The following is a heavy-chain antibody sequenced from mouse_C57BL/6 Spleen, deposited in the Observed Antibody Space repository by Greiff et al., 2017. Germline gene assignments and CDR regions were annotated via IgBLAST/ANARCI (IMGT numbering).Heavy chain of an antibody. J-gene: IGHJ2*01. CDR3: TREGQLGPEVDYFDY. CDR2: ISSGGDYI. CDR1: GFTFSSYA. D-gene: IGHD4-1*02. Sequence: EVKVVESGEGLVKPGGSLKLSCAASGFTFSSYAMSWVRQTPEKRLEWVAYISSGGDYIYYADTVKGRFTISRDNARNTLYLQMSSLKSEDTAMYYCTREGQLGPEVDYFDYWGQGTTLTVSS. V-gene: IGHV5-9-1*02.